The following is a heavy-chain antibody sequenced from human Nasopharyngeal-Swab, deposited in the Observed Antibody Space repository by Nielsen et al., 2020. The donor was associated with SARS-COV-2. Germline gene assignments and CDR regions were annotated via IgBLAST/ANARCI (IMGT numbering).Heavy chain of an antibody. V-gene: IGHV4-39*01. CDR3: VRSSSWYYFDY. J-gene: IGHJ4*02. CDR1: GDSIAYSTFY. D-gene: IGHD6-13*01. CDR2: IYYNGNT. Sequence: SETLSLTCTVSGDSIAYSTFYWGWIRQPPGKGLDGIGNIYYNGNTYQNPSLKSRLTISVDKSKNQFSLQLSSVTAADTAVYYCVRSSSWYYFDYWAQGTQVTVSS.